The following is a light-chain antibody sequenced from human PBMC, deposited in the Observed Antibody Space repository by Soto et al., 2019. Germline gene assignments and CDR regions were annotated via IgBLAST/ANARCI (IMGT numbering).Light chain of an antibody. V-gene: IGLV4-69*01. CDR3: QTWGTDIHVV. CDR1: SGHSSYT. Sequence: QPVLTQSPSASASLGASVKLTCTLSSGHSSYTIAWHQQQPEKGPRYLMKVNSDGSHSKGDGIPDRLSGSSSGAERYLTISSLQSEDEADYYCQTWGTDIHVVFGGGTKVTVL. J-gene: IGLJ2*01. CDR2: VNSDGSH.